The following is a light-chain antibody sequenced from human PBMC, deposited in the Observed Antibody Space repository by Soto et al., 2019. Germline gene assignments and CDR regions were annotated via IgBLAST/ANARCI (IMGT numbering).Light chain of an antibody. J-gene: IGKJ5*01. CDR1: QSISNNY. CDR3: QHRSIWPVS. Sequence: PSSSSVESATLPLTASQSISNNYLAWYQQKRGQAPRLLIYGASSRATGIPDRFSGGGSATDFTLTISSLEPEDFAVYYCQHRSIWPVSFGQGTRLETK. V-gene: IGKV3D-20*02. CDR2: GAS.